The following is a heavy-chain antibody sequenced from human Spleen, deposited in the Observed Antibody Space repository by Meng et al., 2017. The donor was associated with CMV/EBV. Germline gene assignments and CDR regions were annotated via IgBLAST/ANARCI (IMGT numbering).Heavy chain of an antibody. CDR3: TTDVAGVGARRYDFGY. Sequence: GGSLRLSCAASGFTFSTYAMSWVRQAPGKGLEWVSAISGGGGRRYYADSVKGRFSISRDNSKNTLSLQMNSLKTEDTAVYYCTTDVAGVGARRYDFGYWGQGTLVTVSS. J-gene: IGHJ4*02. V-gene: IGHV3-23*01. CDR1: GFTFSTYA. CDR2: ISGGGGRR. D-gene: IGHD1-26*01.